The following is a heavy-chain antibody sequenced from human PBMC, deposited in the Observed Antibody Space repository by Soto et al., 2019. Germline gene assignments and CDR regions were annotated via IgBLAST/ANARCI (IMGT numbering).Heavy chain of an antibody. CDR3: ARDDSGVVVPAAMVLFLRGYGMDV. Sequence: ASVKVSCKASGYTFTSYAMHWVRQAPGQRLEWMGWINAGNGNTKYSQKFQGRVTITRDTSASTAYMELSSLRSEDTAVYYCARDDSGVVVPAAMVLFLRGYGMDVWGQGTTVTVSS. V-gene: IGHV1-3*01. D-gene: IGHD2-2*01. CDR2: INAGNGNT. J-gene: IGHJ6*02. CDR1: GYTFTSYA.